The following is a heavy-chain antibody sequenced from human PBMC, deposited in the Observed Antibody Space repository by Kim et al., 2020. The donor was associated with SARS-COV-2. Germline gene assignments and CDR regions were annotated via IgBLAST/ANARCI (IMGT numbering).Heavy chain of an antibody. V-gene: IGHV1-69*13. J-gene: IGHJ5*02. CDR2: IIPIFGTA. D-gene: IGHD3-22*01. Sequence: SVKVSCKASGGTFSSYAISWVRQAPGQGLEWMGGIIPIFGTANYAQKFQGRVTITADESTSTAYMELSSLRSEDTAVYYCAREAGGYYYDSSGYSGVNWFDPWGQGTLVTVSS. CDR1: GGTFSSYA. CDR3: AREAGGYYYDSSGYSGVNWFDP.